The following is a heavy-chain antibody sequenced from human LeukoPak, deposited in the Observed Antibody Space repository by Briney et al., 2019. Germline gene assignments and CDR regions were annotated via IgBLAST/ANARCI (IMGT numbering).Heavy chain of an antibody. CDR2: IKQDGSEK. V-gene: IGHV3-7*01. Sequence: PGGSLRLSCAASGFTFSSYWMSWVRQAPGKGLEWVANIKQDGSEKYYVDSVKGRFTISRDNAKNSLYLQMNSLRAEDKAVYYCARARITMVRGVNALYYFDYWGQGTLVTVSS. CDR1: GFTFSSYW. D-gene: IGHD3-10*01. CDR3: ARARITMVRGVNALYYFDY. J-gene: IGHJ4*02.